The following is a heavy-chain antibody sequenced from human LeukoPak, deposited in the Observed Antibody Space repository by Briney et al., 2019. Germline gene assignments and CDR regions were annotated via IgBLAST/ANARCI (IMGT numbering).Heavy chain of an antibody. CDR1: GGSFSGYY. V-gene: IGHV4-34*01. Sequence: SETLSLTCAVYGGSFSGYYWSWIRQPPGKGLEWIGEINHSGSTNYNASLKSRVTISVDTSKNLFSLKLSSVTAADTAVYYCARDGDYGGNPFLWVDYWGQGTLVTVSS. J-gene: IGHJ4*02. CDR2: INHSGST. CDR3: ARDGDYGGNPFLWVDY. D-gene: IGHD4-23*01.